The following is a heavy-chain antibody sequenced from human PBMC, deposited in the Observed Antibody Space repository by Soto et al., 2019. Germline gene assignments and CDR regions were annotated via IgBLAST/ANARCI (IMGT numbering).Heavy chain of an antibody. CDR2: INAGNGNT. Sequence: ASVKVSCKASGYTFINYGIHGVLQSPLQRLEWMGWINAGNGNTKYSQNFQDRVTITRDTSASTAYMELSSLRSEDTAVFYCARSGYSSGWYHWYFDLWGRGTLVTVSS. CDR3: ARSGYSSGWYHWYFDL. CDR1: GYTFINYG. V-gene: IGHV1-3*01. J-gene: IGHJ2*01. D-gene: IGHD6-19*01.